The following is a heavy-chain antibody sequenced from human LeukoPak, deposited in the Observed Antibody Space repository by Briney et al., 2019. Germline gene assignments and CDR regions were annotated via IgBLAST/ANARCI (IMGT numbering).Heavy chain of an antibody. D-gene: IGHD6-19*01. Sequence: GGSLRLSCAASGFTFSSYAMSWVRQAPGKGLEWVSAISGSGGSTYYADSVKGRFTISRDNSKNTLYLQMNSLRAEDTAVYYCAKPSIAVAGKSPYYYGMDVWGQGTTVTVSS. CDR1: GFTFSSYA. CDR2: ISGSGGST. V-gene: IGHV3-23*01. J-gene: IGHJ6*02. CDR3: AKPSIAVAGKSPYYYGMDV.